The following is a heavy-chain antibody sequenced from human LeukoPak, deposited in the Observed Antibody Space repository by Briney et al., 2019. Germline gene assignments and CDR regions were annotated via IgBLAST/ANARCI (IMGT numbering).Heavy chain of an antibody. CDR1: GGSISSYY. D-gene: IGHD6-19*01. CDR3: ARGSQWLGVNWFDP. Sequence: SETLSLTCTASGGSISSYYWSWIRQPPGKGLEWIGYIYYSGSTNYNPSLKSRVTISVDTSKNQFSLKLSSVTAADTAVYYCARGSQWLGVNWFDPWGQGTLVTVSS. V-gene: IGHV4-59*01. CDR2: IYYSGST. J-gene: IGHJ5*02.